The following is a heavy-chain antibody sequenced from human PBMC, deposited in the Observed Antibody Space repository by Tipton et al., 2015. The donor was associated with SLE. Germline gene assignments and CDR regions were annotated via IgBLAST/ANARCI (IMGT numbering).Heavy chain of an antibody. Sequence: TLSLTCTVSGGSISSGNYYWNWIRQHPGKGLEWLGHIYKTGPTYYNPSLESQISMSIHTSYNAFSLNLNSVTAADSAVYYCARATEYYDVSTAEYASDAFDIWGQVTLVTVSS. D-gene: IGHD3-9*01. CDR1: GGSISSGNYY. CDR2: IYKTGPT. CDR3: ARATEYYDVSTAEYASDAFDI. V-gene: IGHV4-31*01. J-gene: IGHJ3*02.